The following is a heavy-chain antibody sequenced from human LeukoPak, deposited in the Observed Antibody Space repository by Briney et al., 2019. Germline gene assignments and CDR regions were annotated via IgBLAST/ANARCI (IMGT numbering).Heavy chain of an antibody. CDR3: AKDQYWWLRLPVNWFDP. J-gene: IGHJ5*02. CDR2: ISWNSGSI. CDR1: GFTFDDYA. Sequence: HPGGSLGLSCAASGFTFDDYAMHWVRQAPGKGLEWVSGISWNSGSIGYADSVKGRFTISRDNSKNTLYLQMNSLRAEDTAVYYCAKDQYWWLRLPVNWFDPWGQGTLVTVSS. V-gene: IGHV3-9*01. D-gene: IGHD5-12*01.